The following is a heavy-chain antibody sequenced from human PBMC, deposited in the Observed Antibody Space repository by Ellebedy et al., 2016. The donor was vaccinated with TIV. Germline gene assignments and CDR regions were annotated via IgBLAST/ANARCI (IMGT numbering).Heavy chain of an antibody. CDR2: IYTSGST. CDR3: ASGYSSGWLDY. V-gene: IGHV4-4*07. Sequence: MPSETLSFTCTVSGGSISSYYWSWIRQPAGKGLAWIGRIYTSGSTNYNPSLKSRVTMSVDTSKNQFSLKLSSVTAADTAVYYCASGYSSGWLDYWGQGTLVTVSS. CDR1: GGSISSYY. J-gene: IGHJ4*02. D-gene: IGHD6-19*01.